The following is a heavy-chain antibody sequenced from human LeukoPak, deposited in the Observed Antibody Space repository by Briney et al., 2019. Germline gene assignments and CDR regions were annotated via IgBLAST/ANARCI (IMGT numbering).Heavy chain of an antibody. D-gene: IGHD2/OR15-2a*01. CDR3: VSFYEAY. CDR2: INSDGSWT. CDR1: GNYW. V-gene: IGHV3-74*01. J-gene: IGHJ4*02. Sequence: GGSLRLSCAASGNYWMHWVRQAPGKGLVWVSHINSDGSWTSYADSVKGRFTISKDNAKNTVYLQMNSLRAEDTAVYYCVSFYEAYWGRGALVTVSS.